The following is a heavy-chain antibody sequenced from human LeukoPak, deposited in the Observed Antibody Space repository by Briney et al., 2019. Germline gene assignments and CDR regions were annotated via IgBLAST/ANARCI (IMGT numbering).Heavy chain of an antibody. D-gene: IGHD3-10*01. V-gene: IGHV3-15*01. CDR1: GFFFANAW. CDR2: IKNNNRGRTT. CDR3: VTDGGLLPYYFTY. Sequence: GGSLRLSCAASGFFFANAWMHWVRQAPGKGLEWVGRIKNNNRGRTTDYIAPVKGRFTISRDDSRNTLYLEMDSLKTDGTAVYYCVTDGGLLPYYFTYWGQGTLVTVSS. J-gene: IGHJ1*01.